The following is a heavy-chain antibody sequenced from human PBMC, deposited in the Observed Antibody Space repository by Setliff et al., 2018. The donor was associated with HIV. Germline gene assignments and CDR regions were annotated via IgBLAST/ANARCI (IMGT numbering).Heavy chain of an antibody. CDR2: ISSSSYYI. Sequence: PGGSLRLSCAASGFTFSSYTMNWVRQAPGKGLEWVSSISSSSYYIYYADSVKGRFTISRDNSKNTLYLQMTSLRAEDTAVYYCARSRAAGFDYWGQGTLVTVSS. CDR1: GFTFSSYT. CDR3: ARSRAAGFDY. V-gene: IGHV3-21*06. D-gene: IGHD6-13*01. J-gene: IGHJ4*02.